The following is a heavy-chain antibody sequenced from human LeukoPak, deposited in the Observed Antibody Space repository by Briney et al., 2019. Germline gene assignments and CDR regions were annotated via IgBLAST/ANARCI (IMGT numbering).Heavy chain of an antibody. CDR1: GFTFSSYS. CDR2: ISSSSSYI. CDR3: ARGGEEGGYDFWSGPDAFDI. J-gene: IGHJ3*02. V-gene: IGHV3-21*01. D-gene: IGHD3-3*01. Sequence: GSLRLSCAASGFTFSSYSMNWVRQAPGKGLEWVSSISSSSSYIYYADSVKGRFTISRDNAKNSLYLQMNSLRAEDTAVYYCARGGEEGGYDFWSGPDAFDIWGQGTMVTVSS.